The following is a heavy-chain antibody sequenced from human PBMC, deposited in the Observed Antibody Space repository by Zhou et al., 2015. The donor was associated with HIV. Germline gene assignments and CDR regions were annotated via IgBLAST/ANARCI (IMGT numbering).Heavy chain of an antibody. CDR2: FDPEDGET. J-gene: IGHJ5*02. Sequence: QVQLVQSGAEVKKPGASVKVSCKVSGYTLTELSMHWVRQAPGKGLEWMGGFDPEDGETIYAQKFQGRVTMTEDTSTDTAYMELSSLRSDDTAVYYCARLPGITGTTFIWFDPWGQGTLVTVSS. D-gene: IGHD1-7*01. CDR3: ARLPGITGTTFIWFDP. V-gene: IGHV1-24*01. CDR1: GYTLTELS.